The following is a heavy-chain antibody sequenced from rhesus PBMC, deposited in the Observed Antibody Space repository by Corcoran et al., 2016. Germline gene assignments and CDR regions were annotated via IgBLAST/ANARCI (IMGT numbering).Heavy chain of an antibody. Sequence: QVQLQESGPGLVKPSETLPLTCAVSGASISSNYWTWNRQPPGKGLEWIGYISVVIARTTYTPSLESRFTISKCTSKSPCALRLNSVTAADTAVYFCARVNWTDGLDYWGQGVLVTVSS. V-gene: IGHV4-147*01. CDR2: ISVVIART. D-gene: IGHD1-7*02. CDR3: ARVNWTDGLDY. J-gene: IGHJ4*01. CDR1: GASISSNY.